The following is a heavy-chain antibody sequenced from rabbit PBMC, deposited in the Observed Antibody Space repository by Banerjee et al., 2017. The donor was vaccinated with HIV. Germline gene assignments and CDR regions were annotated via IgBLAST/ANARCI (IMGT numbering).Heavy chain of an antibody. Sequence: QEQLEESGGDLVKPEGSLTLTCTASGFSFSSNYWICWVRQAPGKGLEWIACIDGGSSGSTYYASWPKGRFTLSKTSSTTVTLQMTSLTAADTATYFCARDLAGVIGWNFNLWGPGTLVTVS. CDR2: IDGGSSGST. D-gene: IGHD4-1*01. CDR1: GFSFSSNYW. CDR3: ARDLAGVIGWNFNL. V-gene: IGHV1S45*01. J-gene: IGHJ4*01.